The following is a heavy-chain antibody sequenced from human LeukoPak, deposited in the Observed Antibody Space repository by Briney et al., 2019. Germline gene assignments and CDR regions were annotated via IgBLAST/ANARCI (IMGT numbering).Heavy chain of an antibody. D-gene: IGHD4-17*01. V-gene: IGHV1-8*03. CDR3: ARGRGTTVTFY. CDR1: GYTFTSYD. CDR2: MNSNSGNT. J-gene: IGHJ4*02. Sequence: GASVKVSCTASGYTFTSYDINWVRQATGQGLEWMAFMNSNSGNTCYAQKFQGRVTITRNTSISTAYLELSSLRSEDTAVYYCARGRGTTVTFYWGQGTLVTVSS.